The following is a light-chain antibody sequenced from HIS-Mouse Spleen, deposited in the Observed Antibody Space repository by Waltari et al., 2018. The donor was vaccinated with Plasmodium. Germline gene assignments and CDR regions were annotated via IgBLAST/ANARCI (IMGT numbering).Light chain of an antibody. Sequence: EIVLTQSPATLSLSPGARAPLSCRASQSVSSYLAWYQQTPGQAPRLLIYDASNRATGIPARFSGSGSGTDFTLTISSLEPEDFAVYYCQQRSNWPPLTFGGGTKVEIK. CDR2: DAS. V-gene: IGKV3-11*01. J-gene: IGKJ4*01. CDR3: QQRSNWPPLT. CDR1: QSVSSY.